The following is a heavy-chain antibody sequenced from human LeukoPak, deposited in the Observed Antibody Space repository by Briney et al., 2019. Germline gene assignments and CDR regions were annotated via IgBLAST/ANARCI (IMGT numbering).Heavy chain of an antibody. CDR3: ARVEPYYYGSGSSEY. CDR1: GGSISSGSYY. V-gene: IGHV4-61*02. CDR2: IYTSGST. D-gene: IGHD3-10*01. Sequence: SETLSLTCTVSGGSISSGSYYWSWIRQPAGKGLEWIGRIYTSGSTNYNPSLKSRVTISVDTSKDQFSLKLSSVTAADTAVYYCARVEPYYYGSGSSEYWGQGTLVTVSS. J-gene: IGHJ4*02.